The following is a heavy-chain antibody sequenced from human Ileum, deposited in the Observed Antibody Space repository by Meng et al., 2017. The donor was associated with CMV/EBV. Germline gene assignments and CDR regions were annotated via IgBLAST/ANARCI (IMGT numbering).Heavy chain of an antibody. J-gene: IGHJ4*02. D-gene: IGHD5-24*01. CDR2: IYWNDDK. CDR3: AHEVEKTTTIPAPFDH. Sequence: FSLSTSPAGVGWVRQHPGKGLEWLALIYWNDDKRYSPSLRSRLAITKDASKSQVVLTLSTMDLVDTATYYCAHEVEKTTTIPAPFDHWGQGILVTVSS. CDR1: FSLSTSPAG. V-gene: IGHV2-5*01.